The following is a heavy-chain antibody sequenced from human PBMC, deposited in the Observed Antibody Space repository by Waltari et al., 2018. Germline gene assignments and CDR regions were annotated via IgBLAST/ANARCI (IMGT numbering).Heavy chain of an antibody. V-gene: IGHV3-23*01. D-gene: IGHD3-10*01. CDR1: GFTFSSYA. J-gene: IGHJ5*02. Sequence: EVQLLESGGGSVQPGGSLRLSCVASGFTFSSYAMSWVRQTPGKGLEWVSFISATGSTIHYADSVKGRFTISRDNSKSTLYLQMNSLRADDTAVYFCAKGPWFEPGGWFDPWGQGTLVTVSS. CDR3: AKGPWFEPGGWFDP. CDR2: ISATGSTI.